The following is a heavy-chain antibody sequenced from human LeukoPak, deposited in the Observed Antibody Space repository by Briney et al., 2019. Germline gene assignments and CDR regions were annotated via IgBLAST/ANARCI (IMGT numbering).Heavy chain of an antibody. V-gene: IGHV1-8*01. J-gene: IGHJ4*02. CDR2: MNPNSGNT. CDR3: ARDTYYYDSRPYIFDY. D-gene: IGHD3-22*01. CDR1: GYTFTSYD. Sequence: ASVKVSCKASGYTFTSYDINWVRQATGQGLEWMGWMNPNSGNTGYAQKFQGRVTMTRNTSISTAYMELSSLRSEDTAVYYCARDTYYYDSRPYIFDYWGQGTLVTVSS.